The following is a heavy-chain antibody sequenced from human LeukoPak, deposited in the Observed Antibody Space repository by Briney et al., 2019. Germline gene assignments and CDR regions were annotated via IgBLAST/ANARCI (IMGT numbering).Heavy chain of an antibody. CDR2: IYYSGST. D-gene: IGHD6-13*01. V-gene: IGHV4-59*08. J-gene: IGHJ6*02. Sequence: SETLSLTCTVSGGSISSYHWSWIRQPPGKGREGIGYIYYSGSTNYNPSLKSRVTISVDTSKNQFSLKLSSVTAADTAVYYCASLTPGYNSSWYYYGMDVWGQGTTVTVSS. CDR3: ASLTPGYNSSWYYYGMDV. CDR1: GGSISSYH.